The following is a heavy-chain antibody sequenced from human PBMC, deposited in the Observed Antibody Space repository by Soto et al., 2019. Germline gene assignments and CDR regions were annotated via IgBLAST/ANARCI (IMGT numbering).Heavy chain of an antibody. Sequence: SGPTLVNPTQTLTLTCTFSGFSLSTSGVGVGWIRQPPGKALEWLALIYWDDDKRYSPSLKSRLTITKDTSKNQVVLTMTNMDPVDTATYYCAHRPPIAVAGYDAFDIWGQGTMVTVSS. CDR3: AHRPPIAVAGYDAFDI. CDR1: GFSLSTSGVG. J-gene: IGHJ3*02. V-gene: IGHV2-5*02. D-gene: IGHD6-19*01. CDR2: IYWDDDK.